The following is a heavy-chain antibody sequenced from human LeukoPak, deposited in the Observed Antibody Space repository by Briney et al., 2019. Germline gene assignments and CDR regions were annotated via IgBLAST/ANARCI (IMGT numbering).Heavy chain of an antibody. D-gene: IGHD6-13*01. V-gene: IGHV3-21*01. Sequence: GGSPRLSCAASGFTFSIYSMTWVRQAPGKGLELVSSISSTSMYIYYADSMRGRFTISRDNAENSLFLQIDSLGVEDTAVYSCARVAAGAEAHTLHYHYMDVWGKGTTVTVSS. CDR1: GFTFSIYS. CDR2: ISSTSMYI. CDR3: ARVAAGAEAHTLHYHYMDV. J-gene: IGHJ6*03.